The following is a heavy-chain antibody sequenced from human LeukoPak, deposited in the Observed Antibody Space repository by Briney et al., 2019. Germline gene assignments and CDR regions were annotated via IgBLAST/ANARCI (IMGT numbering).Heavy chain of an antibody. CDR1: GGSITSSSYY. CDR3: ARPQSRVVFDAFDI. Sequence: SETLSLTCTVSGGSITSSSYYWGWIRQPPGKGLEWIGSIYYSGSTDYNPSLKSRVTISVDTSKNQFSLKLSSVTAADTAVYYCARPQSRVVFDAFDIWGQGTMVTVSS. D-gene: IGHD3-3*01. CDR2: IYYSGST. J-gene: IGHJ3*02. V-gene: IGHV4-39*07.